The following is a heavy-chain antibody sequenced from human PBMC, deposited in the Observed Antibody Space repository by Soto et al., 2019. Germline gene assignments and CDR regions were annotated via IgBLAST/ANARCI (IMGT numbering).Heavy chain of an antibody. D-gene: IGHD1-1*01. V-gene: IGHV3-33*01. CDR1: GITFNRNG. CDR3: ARDRSAGDYFYYGMDV. CDR2: IWYDGSKT. Sequence: QEQLVESGGGVVQPARSLRLSCAASGITFNRNGMHWVRQAPGKGLEWVAVIWYDGSKTAYSDSVKGRFTISRDNAKNTLYLQMNRVRAEDTAIYYCARDRSAGDYFYYGMDVWGQGTTVTVSS. J-gene: IGHJ6*02.